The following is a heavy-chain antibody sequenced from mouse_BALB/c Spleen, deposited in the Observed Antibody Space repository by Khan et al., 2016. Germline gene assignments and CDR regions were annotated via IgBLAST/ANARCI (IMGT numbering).Heavy chain of an antibody. CDR3: ASKVYYFDY. J-gene: IGHJ2*01. CDR1: GFTFSTYA. Sequence: EVELVESGGGLVKPGGSLKLSCAASGFTFSTYAMSWVRQTPEKRPEWVASISSGGSAFYPDILKGRFTISRDNARNILYLQMSSLRSEDTAMYYCASKVYYFDYWGQGTTLTVSS. CDR2: ISSGGSA. V-gene: IGHV5-6-5*01.